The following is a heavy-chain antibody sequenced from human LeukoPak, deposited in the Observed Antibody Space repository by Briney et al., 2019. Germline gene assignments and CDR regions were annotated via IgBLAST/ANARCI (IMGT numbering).Heavy chain of an antibody. D-gene: IGHD3-22*01. CDR3: ARGRHYYDSS. CDR1: GGSFSGYY. J-gene: IGHJ4*02. Sequence: SETLPLTCAVYGGSFSGYYWSWIRQPPGKGLDWIGEINDSGSTNYNPSLKSRVTISLDTSKNQCSLKLSSVTAADMALYYCARGRHYYDSSWGQGTLVTVSS. CDR2: INDSGST. V-gene: IGHV4-34*01.